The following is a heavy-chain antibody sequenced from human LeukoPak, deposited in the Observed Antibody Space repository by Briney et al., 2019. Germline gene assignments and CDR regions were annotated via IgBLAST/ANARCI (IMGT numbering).Heavy chain of an antibody. J-gene: IGHJ5*02. CDR3: AKGGYTTWFDP. V-gene: IGHV3-23*01. Sequence: GGSLRLSSAASGFTFRDFSMSWVRQAPGKGLEWVSNIRSNGGDTYYTDSVKGRFTISRDNSKNTLYLEMNSLRAGDTAVYYCAKGGYTTWFDPWGQGTLVTVSS. CDR2: IRSNGGDT. D-gene: IGHD2-15*01. CDR1: GFTFRDFS.